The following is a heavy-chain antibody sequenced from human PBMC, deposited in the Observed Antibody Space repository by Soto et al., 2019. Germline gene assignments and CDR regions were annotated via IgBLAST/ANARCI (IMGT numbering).Heavy chain of an antibody. D-gene: IGHD1-26*01. CDR2: ISAYTGNT. CDR1: GYTFSSSD. V-gene: IGHV1-18*01. CDR3: APGGHMSGSYWGGDY. Sequence: QVQLVQSGAEVKKPGASAKVSCKASGYTFSSSDISWVRQAPGQGLEWMGWISAYTGNTNYAQRLQGRLTMTTDTSTNTAYMELRSLRSDDTAVYYCAPGGHMSGSYWGGDYWGQGTLVTVSS. J-gene: IGHJ4*02.